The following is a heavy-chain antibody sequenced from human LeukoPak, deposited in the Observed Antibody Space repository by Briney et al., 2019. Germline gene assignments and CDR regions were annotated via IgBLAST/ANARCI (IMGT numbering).Heavy chain of an antibody. CDR2: ISYDGSNK. CDR1: GFTFSSYA. CDR3: ARDNREWELHHIDY. Sequence: PGGSLRLSCAASGFTFSSYAMHWVRQAPGKGLEWVAVISYDGSNKCYADSVKGRFTISRDNSKNTLYLQMNSLRAEDTAVYYCARDNREWELHHIDYWGQGTLVTVSS. V-gene: IGHV3-30*04. D-gene: IGHD1-26*01. J-gene: IGHJ4*02.